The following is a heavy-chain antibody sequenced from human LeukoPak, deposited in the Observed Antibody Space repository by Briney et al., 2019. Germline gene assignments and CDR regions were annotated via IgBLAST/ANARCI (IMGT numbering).Heavy chain of an antibody. CDR1: GYTFSSYA. D-gene: IGHD5-12*01. CDR3: ARGGRGYSGYASFDY. Sequence: PGGSLRLSCAASGYTFSSYAMSWVRQAPGKGLEGVSYISSSGNTIYYADSVKGRFTISRDNANNSLYLQMNSLRAEDMAVYYCARGGRGYSGYASFDYWGQGTLVTVSS. J-gene: IGHJ4*02. V-gene: IGHV3-48*03. CDR2: ISSSGNTI.